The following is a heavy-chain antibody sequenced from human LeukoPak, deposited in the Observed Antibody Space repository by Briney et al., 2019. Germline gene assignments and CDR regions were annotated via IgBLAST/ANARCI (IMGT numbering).Heavy chain of an antibody. CDR3: AKCPEIVGATMFDY. D-gene: IGHD1-26*01. Sequence: GGSLRLSCAASGFIFSTYWMTWVRQAPGKGLEWVATIKYDGDEKFYVDSVKGRFTISRDNSKNTLYLQMNSLRAEDTAVYYCAKCPEIVGATMFDYWGQGTLVTVSS. V-gene: IGHV3-7*03. J-gene: IGHJ4*02. CDR1: GFIFSTYW. CDR2: IKYDGDEK.